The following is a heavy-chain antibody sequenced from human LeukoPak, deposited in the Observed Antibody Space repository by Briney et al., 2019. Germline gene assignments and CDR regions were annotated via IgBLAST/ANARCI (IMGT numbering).Heavy chain of an antibody. D-gene: IGHD4-17*01. V-gene: IGHV3-48*04. Sequence: QPGGSLRLSCAASGFTFSSYSMNWVRQAPGKGLEWVSYISSSSSTIYYADSVKGRFTISRDNAKNSLYLQMNSLRAEDTAVYYCARIMTTVTWWFDPWGQGTLVTVSS. CDR2: ISSSSSTI. CDR3: ARIMTTVTWWFDP. CDR1: GFTFSSYS. J-gene: IGHJ5*02.